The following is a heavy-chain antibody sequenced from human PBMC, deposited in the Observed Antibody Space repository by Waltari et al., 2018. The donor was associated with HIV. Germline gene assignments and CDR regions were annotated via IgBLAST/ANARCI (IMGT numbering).Heavy chain of an antibody. J-gene: IGHJ4*02. CDR1: GLPFSSHA. V-gene: IGHV3-23*01. Sequence: EVQLLESAGGLVQPGGSLRLSCAASGLPFSSHAMSWVRQAPVKGLEGVSALSGSCASTYYADSVKGRFTISRDNSKNTLYLQMNRLRADDTAVYYCAKDSNYDSSGPIDYWGQGTLVTVSS. D-gene: IGHD3-22*01. CDR2: LSGSCAST. CDR3: AKDSNYDSSGPIDY.